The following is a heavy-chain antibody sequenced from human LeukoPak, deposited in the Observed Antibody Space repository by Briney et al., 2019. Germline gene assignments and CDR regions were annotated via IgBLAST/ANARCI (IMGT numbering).Heavy chain of an antibody. CDR2: IKQDGSEK. CDR3: ARGQDYGDYHYYYYYYMDV. CDR1: GFTFSSYW. V-gene: IGHV3-7*01. Sequence: PGGSLRLSCAASGFTFSSYWMSWVRQAPGKGLEWVANIKQDGSEKYYVDSVKGRFTISRDNAKNSLYLQMNSLRAEDTAVYYCARGQDYGDYHYYYYYYMDVWGKGTTVTISS. J-gene: IGHJ6*03. D-gene: IGHD4-17*01.